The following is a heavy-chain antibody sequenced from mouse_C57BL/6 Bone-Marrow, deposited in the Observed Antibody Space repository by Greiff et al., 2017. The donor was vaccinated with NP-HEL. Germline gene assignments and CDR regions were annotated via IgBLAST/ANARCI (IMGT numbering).Heavy chain of an antibody. D-gene: IGHD2-10*01. CDR2: IYPGSGNT. CDR3: ARGAPYYGAMDY. J-gene: IGHJ4*01. Sequence: VQRVESGAELVRPGASVKLSCKASGYTFTDYYINWVKQRPGQGLEWIARIYPGSGNTYYNEKFKGKATLTAEKSSSTAYMQLSSLTSEDSAVYFCARGAPYYGAMDYWGQGTSVTVSS. CDR1: GYTFTDYY. V-gene: IGHV1-76*01.